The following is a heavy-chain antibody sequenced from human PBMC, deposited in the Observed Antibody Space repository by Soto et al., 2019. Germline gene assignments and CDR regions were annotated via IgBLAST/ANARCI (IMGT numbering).Heavy chain of an antibody. D-gene: IGHD2-21*02. Sequence: QVQLQESGPGLVKPSETLSLTCTVSGGTISRYYWSWIRQPPGKGLEWIGYMYNTGSTVYNPSFKSRVTISVDXSXNEXSLKLNSVTDADTAVYYCARDLWGYCGTDCYPLDVWGQGTTVTVSS. V-gene: IGHV4-59*01. J-gene: IGHJ6*02. CDR3: ARDLWGYCGTDCYPLDV. CDR2: MYNTGST. CDR1: GGTISRYY.